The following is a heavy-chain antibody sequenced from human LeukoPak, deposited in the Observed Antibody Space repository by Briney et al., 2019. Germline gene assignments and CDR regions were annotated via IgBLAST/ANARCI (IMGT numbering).Heavy chain of an antibody. Sequence: PGGSLRLSCAASGFSFNDAWMSWVRQAPGQELEWVGRIKRKTDGGATDYAAPVKGRFSISRDDSKTSLYLQMNNLQTEDTAVYYCTTDTRRVVVPKWGQGTLVTVSS. V-gene: IGHV3-15*01. CDR2: IKRKTDGGAT. CDR1: GFSFNDAW. D-gene: IGHD2-15*01. J-gene: IGHJ4*02. CDR3: TTDTRRVVVPK.